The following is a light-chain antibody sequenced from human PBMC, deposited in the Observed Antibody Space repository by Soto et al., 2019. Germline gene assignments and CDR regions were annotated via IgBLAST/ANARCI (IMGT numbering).Light chain of an antibody. V-gene: IGLV2-14*01. CDR3: SSYTSGSTPLV. Sequence: QSALTQPASVSGSPGQSITISCTGTSSDVGGYIYVSWYQQHPGKAPKLLIYEVSNRPSGVSTRFSGSKSGDTASLNISGLQAEDEADYYCSSYTSGSTPLVFGTGTKVTVL. CDR2: EVS. J-gene: IGLJ1*01. CDR1: SSDVGGYIY.